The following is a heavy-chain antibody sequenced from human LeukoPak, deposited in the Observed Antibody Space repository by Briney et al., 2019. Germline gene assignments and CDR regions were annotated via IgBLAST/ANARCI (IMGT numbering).Heavy chain of an antibody. CDR2: ISWNSGSI. D-gene: IGHD4-23*01. V-gene: IGHV3-9*01. J-gene: IGHJ4*02. CDR1: GFTFDDYA. CDR3: AKSTYDYGGILYYLDY. Sequence: GGSLRLSCAASGFTFDDYAMHWVRQAPGKGLEWVSGISWNSGSIGYADSVKGRFTISRDNAKNSLYLQMNSLRAEDTALYYCAKSTYDYGGILYYLDYWGQGTLVTVSS.